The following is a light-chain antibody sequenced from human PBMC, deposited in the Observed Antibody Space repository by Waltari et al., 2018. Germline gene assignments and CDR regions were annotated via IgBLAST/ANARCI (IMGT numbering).Light chain of an antibody. V-gene: IGLV1-51*01. Sequence: QSVLTQPPSVSAAPGQKVTISCSAGTSNIGNYYVSWYQHLPGAAPKLLIYDNDKRPSGIPDRFSASRSGTSATLGITGLQIGDEADYYCATWDNSLTDVVFGGGTKLTVL. CDR1: TSNIGNYY. J-gene: IGLJ2*01. CDR2: DND. CDR3: ATWDNSLTDVV.